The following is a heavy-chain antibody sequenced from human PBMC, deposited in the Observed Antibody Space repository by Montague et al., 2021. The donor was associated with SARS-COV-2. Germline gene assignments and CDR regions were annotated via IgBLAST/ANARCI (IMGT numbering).Heavy chain of an antibody. D-gene: IGHD2-21*02. CDR3: ARSQHCGSDCYFAY. J-gene: IGHJ4*02. Sequence: QSGAEVKKSGESLRISCRGSGYDFTRYWISWVRQMPGKGLEWMGRINPADSQTNYSPSFQGQVTISVDKSITTAYLQWSSLKPSDTAIYYCARSQHCGSDCYFAYWGQGVLVTV. CDR1: GYDFTRYW. CDR2: INPADSQT. V-gene: IGHV5-10-1*01.